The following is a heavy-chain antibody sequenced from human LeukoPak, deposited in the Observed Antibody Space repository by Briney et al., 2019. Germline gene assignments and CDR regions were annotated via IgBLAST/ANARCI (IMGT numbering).Heavy chain of an antibody. D-gene: IGHD6-13*01. CDR3: ARGSIAAAEVDY. Sequence: PSETLSLTCTVSGGSISTYYWSWIRQPPGKGLEWIGSIYHSGSTYYNPSLKSRVTISVDTSKNQFSLKLSSVTAADTAVYYCARGSIAAAEVDYWGQGTLVTVSS. V-gene: IGHV4-38-2*02. CDR2: IYHSGST. CDR1: GGSISTYY. J-gene: IGHJ4*02.